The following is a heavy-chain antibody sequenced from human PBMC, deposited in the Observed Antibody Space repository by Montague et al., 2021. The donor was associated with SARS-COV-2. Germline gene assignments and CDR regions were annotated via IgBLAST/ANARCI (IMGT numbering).Heavy chain of an antibody. CDR3: ARWGEYYDSPYYYYAMDV. CDR1: GGSISPYY. V-gene: IGHV4-59*12. D-gene: IGHD3-3*01. J-gene: IGHJ6*02. Sequence: SETLSLTCTVSGGSISPYYWSWIRQSPEKGLECIGYTSYSGSTDYNPSLKSRVTISIDTSKNQFSLKLSSVTAADTAVYYCARWGEYYDSPYYYYAMDVWGQGTTVTVSS. CDR2: TSYSGST.